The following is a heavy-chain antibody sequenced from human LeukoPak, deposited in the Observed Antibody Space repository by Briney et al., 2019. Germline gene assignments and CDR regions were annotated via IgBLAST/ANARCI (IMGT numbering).Heavy chain of an antibody. CDR2: IYPDDFDT. D-gene: IGHD1-26*01. J-gene: IGHJ4*02. CDR3: VSFPVGAYLHY. CDR1: GYTFDTDW. V-gene: IGHV5-51*01. Sequence: GESLKISWKGSGYTFDTDWIGWVRQMPGKGLEWMGIIYPDDFDTRYSPSFRGQVTVSVDKSISTAYLQWSSLKASDTAMYYCVSFPVGAYLHYWGQGTLVTVSS.